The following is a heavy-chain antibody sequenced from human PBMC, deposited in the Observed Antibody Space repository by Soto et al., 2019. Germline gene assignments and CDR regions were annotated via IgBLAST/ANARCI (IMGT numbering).Heavy chain of an antibody. J-gene: IGHJ1*01. CDR2: IYRDDDK. CDR1: GFSLSTSPVG. Sequence: QITLKESGPTLVKPTQTLTLTCTFSGFSLSTSPVGVGWIRQPPGKALEWLALIYRDDDKRHSPSLKSSLTITKDHSKSQVVLTMTNMDPVDTATYYCAHRHGYGELRLWGQGTLVTVSS. D-gene: IGHD4-17*01. CDR3: AHRHGYGELRL. V-gene: IGHV2-5*02.